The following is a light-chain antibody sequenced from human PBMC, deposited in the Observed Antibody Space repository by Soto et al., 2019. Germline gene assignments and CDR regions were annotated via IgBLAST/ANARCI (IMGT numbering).Light chain of an antibody. CDR2: AAS. V-gene: IGKV1-5*01. CDR1: QSVNGW. J-gene: IGKJ1*01. Sequence: DIQMTQSPSTLSASVGDRDTITCRASQSVNGWLAWYQQKPGKAPKLLIYAASNLESGVPSRFSGSGSGSEFTLTISSLQPDDSATYYCQHYNSNPWTFGQGTKVEVK. CDR3: QHYNSNPWT.